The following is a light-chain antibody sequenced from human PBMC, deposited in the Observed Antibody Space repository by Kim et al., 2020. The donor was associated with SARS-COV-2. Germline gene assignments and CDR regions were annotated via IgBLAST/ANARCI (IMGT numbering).Light chain of an antibody. CDR1: RDIGNN. CDR2: DAS. J-gene: IGKJ4*01. V-gene: IGKV1-33*01. CDR3: QQFDNLSLT. Sequence: DIQMTQSPSSLTASVGDRVTITCQASRDIGNNLNWYQQKPGKAAKVLIYDASNVQTGVPSRFSGTGSGTDFTFIITSLQPEDVATYYCQQFDNLSLTFGGGTKVDIK.